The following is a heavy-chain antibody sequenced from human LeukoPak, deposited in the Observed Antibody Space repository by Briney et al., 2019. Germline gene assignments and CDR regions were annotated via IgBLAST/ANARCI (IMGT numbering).Heavy chain of an antibody. CDR2: FYSPGST. Sequence: GGSLRLSCAASGFTVTTKSMAWVRQAPGRGLEWVSVFYSPGSTYYADSVHGRFTISRDNSLNTLFLQMNSLRVEDTAVYYCASARESCIGSTCYEYFHHWGQGTPLTVST. V-gene: IGHV3-53*01. D-gene: IGHD2-2*01. J-gene: IGHJ1*01. CDR1: GFTVTTKS. CDR3: ASARESCIGSTCYEYFHH.